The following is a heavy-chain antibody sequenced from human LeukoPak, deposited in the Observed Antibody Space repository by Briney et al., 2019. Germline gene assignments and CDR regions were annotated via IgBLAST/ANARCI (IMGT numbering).Heavy chain of an antibody. Sequence: GGSLRLSCAASGFTFSSYSMNWVRQAPGKGLEWVANIKQDGSEKHYVDSVKGRFTISRDNAKNSLYLQMNSLRADDTAVYYCARDGLWFGELLGAFHIWGQGTMVTVSS. D-gene: IGHD3-10*01. V-gene: IGHV3-7*01. J-gene: IGHJ3*02. CDR3: ARDGLWFGELLGAFHI. CDR1: GFTFSSYS. CDR2: IKQDGSEK.